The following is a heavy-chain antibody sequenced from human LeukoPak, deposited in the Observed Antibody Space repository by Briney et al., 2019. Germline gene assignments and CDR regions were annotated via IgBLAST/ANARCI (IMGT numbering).Heavy chain of an antibody. CDR1: GGSISSGGYY. J-gene: IGHJ6*03. Sequence: SQTLSLTCTVSGGSISSGGYYWSWLRQPPGEGLEWIGYIYHSGSTYYNPSLKSRVTISVDTSKNQFSLKLSSVTAADTAVYYCARVAARRSGDYYYYMDVWGKGTTVTVSS. CDR3: ARVAARRSGDYYYYMDV. V-gene: IGHV4-30-2*01. CDR2: IYHSGST. D-gene: IGHD6-6*01.